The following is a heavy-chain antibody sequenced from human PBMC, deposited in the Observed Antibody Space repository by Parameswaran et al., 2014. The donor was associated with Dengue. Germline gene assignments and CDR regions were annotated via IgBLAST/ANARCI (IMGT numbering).Heavy chain of an antibody. Sequence: VRQMPGKGLEWVAVISYDGSNKYYADSVKGRFTISRDNSKNTLYLQMNSLRAEDTAVYYCARDTNYYDSSGYFPIDYWGQGTLVTVSS. J-gene: IGHJ4*02. V-gene: IGHV3-30-3*01. CDR3: ARDTNYYDSSGYFPIDY. CDR2: ISYDGSNK. D-gene: IGHD3-22*01.